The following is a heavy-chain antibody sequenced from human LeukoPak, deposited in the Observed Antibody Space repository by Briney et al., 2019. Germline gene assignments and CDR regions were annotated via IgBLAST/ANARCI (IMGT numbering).Heavy chain of an antibody. J-gene: IGHJ4*02. CDR3: ARVDTIYQFDY. CDR1: GYTFTGYY. V-gene: IGHV1-2*06. CDR2: INPNSGGT. D-gene: IGHD3-3*01. Sequence: ASVKVSCKASGYTFTGYYMHWVRQAPGQGLEWMGRINPNSGGTNYAQKFQGRVTMARDTSISTAYMELSRLRSDDTAVYYCARVDTIYQFDYWGQGTLVTVSS.